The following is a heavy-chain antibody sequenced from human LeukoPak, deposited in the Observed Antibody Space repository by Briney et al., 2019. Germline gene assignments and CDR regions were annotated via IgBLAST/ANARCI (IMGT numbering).Heavy chain of an antibody. V-gene: IGHV3-15*01. J-gene: IGHJ4*02. CDR3: TTGYGSTWYG. CDR2: IKSKIDGGTT. Sequence: KTGGSLSLSSAASGSTFSIAWMNWVRQTPGKGLEWVGHIKSKIDGGTTDYAEPVKSRFTISRDDSKNTVYLQMNSLKTEDTAVYYCTTGYGSTWYGWGQGTLVTVSS. CDR1: GSTFSIAW. D-gene: IGHD6-13*01.